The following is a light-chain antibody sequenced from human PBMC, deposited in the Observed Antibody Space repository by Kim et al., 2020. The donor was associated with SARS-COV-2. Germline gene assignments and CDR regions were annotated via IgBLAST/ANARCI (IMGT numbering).Light chain of an antibody. Sequence: RQRVTIYCSGSRSNVGNNAVNWYQQVPGKALKLLMYYDDILPSGVSDRFAGSKSGTSASLAISGLQSEDEAYYYCAAWDDRLNGWVFGGGTKLTVL. CDR3: AAWDDRLNGWV. J-gene: IGLJ3*02. CDR1: RSNVGNNA. V-gene: IGLV1-36*01. CDR2: YDD.